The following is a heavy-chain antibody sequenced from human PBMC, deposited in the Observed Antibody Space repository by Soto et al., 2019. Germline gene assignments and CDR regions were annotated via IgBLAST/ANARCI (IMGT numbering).Heavy chain of an antibody. CDR1: GYTFNTYG. Sequence: QVLLVQSGAEIKKPGASVKVSCKASGYTFNTYGITWVRQAPGQGLEWMGWINPYNGNTKFAQKVQDSVVMTTDTSTSTAYMELASLRSDDTAVYYCAIGCIGVTTHLCYCGQGTLVTVSS. CDR2: INPYNGNT. J-gene: IGHJ4*02. V-gene: IGHV1-18*01. D-gene: IGHD4-17*01. CDR3: AIGCIGVTTHLCY.